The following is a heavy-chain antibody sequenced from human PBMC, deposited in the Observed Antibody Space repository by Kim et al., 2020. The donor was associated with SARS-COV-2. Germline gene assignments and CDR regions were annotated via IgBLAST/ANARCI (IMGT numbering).Heavy chain of an antibody. V-gene: IGHV1-2*02. CDR3: ANGGEYSGPRLAD. J-gene: IGHJ4*02. Sequence: AQKFQGRVTMTRDTSISTAYMELSRLRSDDTAVYYCANGGEYSGPRLADWGQGTLVTVSS. D-gene: IGHD6-6*01.